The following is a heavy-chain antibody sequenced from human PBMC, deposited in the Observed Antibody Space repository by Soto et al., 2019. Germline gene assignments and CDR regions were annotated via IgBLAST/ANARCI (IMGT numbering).Heavy chain of an antibody. J-gene: IGHJ4*02. CDR3: ARHKRDLRFLEWSYYFDS. V-gene: IGHV3-30-3*01. CDR1: GFTFSTYA. CDR2: ISYDGSNK. D-gene: IGHD3-3*01. Sequence: QVQLVESGGGVVQPGRSLRLSCAASGFTFSTYAMHWVRQAPGKGLEWVAVISYDGSNKYYTDSVKGRFIISRDNSKNTLYLQMNSLRAEDTAVYYCARHKRDLRFLEWSYYFDSWGQGTLVTVSS.